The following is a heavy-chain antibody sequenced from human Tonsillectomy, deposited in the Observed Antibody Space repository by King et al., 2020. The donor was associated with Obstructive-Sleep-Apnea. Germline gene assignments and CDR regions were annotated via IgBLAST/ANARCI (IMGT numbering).Heavy chain of an antibody. CDR3: ARGLGRFGELS. D-gene: IGHD3-10*01. J-gene: IGHJ4*02. V-gene: IGHV1-8*01. CDR1: D. Sequence: DINWVRQGTGQGLEWMVWMNPNSGKTGYAQKFQGRVTMTRNTSISTAYMDLSSLRSEDTAVYYCARGLGRFGELSWGQGTLVTVSS. CDR2: MNPNSGKT.